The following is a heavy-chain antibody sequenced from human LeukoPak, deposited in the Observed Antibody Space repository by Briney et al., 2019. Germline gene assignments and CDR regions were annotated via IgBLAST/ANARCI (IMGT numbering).Heavy chain of an antibody. CDR3: ARGYYDVLTGHPKNFDY. CDR1: GGSISSSRYY. J-gene: IGHJ4*02. D-gene: IGHD3-9*01. CDR2: LYYSGNT. Sequence: SETLSLPCTVSGGSISSSRYYWGWIRPPPGKGLEWSGSLYYSGNTYYNPSLKSRVTISVDTSKNQFSLKFSSLTAADTALYYCARGYYDVLTGHPKNFDYWVQGTLVTVSS. V-gene: IGHV4-39*01.